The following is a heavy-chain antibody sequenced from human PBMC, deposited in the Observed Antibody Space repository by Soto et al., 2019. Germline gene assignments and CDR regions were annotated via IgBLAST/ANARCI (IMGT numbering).Heavy chain of an antibody. D-gene: IGHD2-2*01. CDR1: GGSISSYY. CDR2: IYYSGST. V-gene: IGHV4-59*01. J-gene: IGHJ6*03. CDR3: AGAPAAILSFGYYYYYMDV. Sequence: ASETLSLTCTVSGGSISSYYWSWIRQPSGKGLEWIGYIYYSGSTNYNPSLKSRVTISVDTSKNQFSLKLSSVTAADTAVYYCAGAPAAILSFGYYYYYMDVCGKGTTVTVSS.